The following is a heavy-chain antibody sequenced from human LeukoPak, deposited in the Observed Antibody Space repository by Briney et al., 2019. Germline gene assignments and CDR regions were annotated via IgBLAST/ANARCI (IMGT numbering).Heavy chain of an antibody. D-gene: IGHD3-3*01. CDR3: ARGPREWLLFRLDP. J-gene: IGHJ5*02. CDR1: GGTFSSYA. V-gene: IGHV1-69*13. CDR2: IIPIFGTA. Sequence: SVKVSCKASGGTFSSYAISWVRQAPGQGLEWMGGIIPIFGTANYAQKFQGRVTITADESTSTAYMELSSLRSEDTAVYYCARGPREWLLFRLDPWGQGTLVTVSS.